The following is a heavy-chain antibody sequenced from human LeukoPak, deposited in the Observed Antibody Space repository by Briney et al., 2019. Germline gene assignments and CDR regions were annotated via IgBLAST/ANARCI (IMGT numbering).Heavy chain of an antibody. V-gene: IGHV3-23*01. Sequence: GGSLRLSCAASGFIFSSYAMSWVRQAPPKGLEWDSTIIGSGGSTYYADSVKGRFTISRDNSKNTVYLQMNSLRAEDTAVYYCAKDRSCINDVCHGVFDYWGQGTLVTVSS. CDR1: GFIFSSYA. D-gene: IGHD2-8*01. CDR3: AKDRSCINDVCHGVFDY. CDR2: IIGSGGST. J-gene: IGHJ4*02.